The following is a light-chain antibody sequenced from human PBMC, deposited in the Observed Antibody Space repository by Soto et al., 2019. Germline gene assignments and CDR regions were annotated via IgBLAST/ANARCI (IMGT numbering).Light chain of an antibody. CDR2: GNS. J-gene: IGLJ2*01. CDR1: SSNIGAGYD. CDR3: QSYDSSLSVA. Sequence: QSVLTQPPSVSGAPRQRVTISCTGSSSNIGAGYDVHWYQQLPGTAPKLLIYGNSNRPSGVPDRFSGSKSGTSASLAITGLQAEDEADYYCQSYDSSLSVAFGGGTKVTVL. V-gene: IGLV1-40*01.